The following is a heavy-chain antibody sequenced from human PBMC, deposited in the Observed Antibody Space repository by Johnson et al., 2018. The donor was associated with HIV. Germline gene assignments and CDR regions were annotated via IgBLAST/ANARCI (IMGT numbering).Heavy chain of an antibody. CDR1: GFTFRSYG. J-gene: IGHJ3*01. Sequence: VQLVESGGGVVQPGRSLRLSCAASGFTFRSYGMHWVRQAPGKGLEWVADSVKGRFTISSDNSKNTLYLQMTSLGAEDTAVYYCARDLGGRDYYVSGSPIDWAFDVWGQGTMVTVSS. D-gene: IGHD3-10*01. CDR3: ARDLGGRDYYVSGSPIDWAFDV. V-gene: IGHV3-33*01.